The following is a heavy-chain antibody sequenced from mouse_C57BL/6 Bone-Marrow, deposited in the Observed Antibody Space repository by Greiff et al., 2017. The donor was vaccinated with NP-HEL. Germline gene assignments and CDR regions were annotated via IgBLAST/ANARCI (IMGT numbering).Heavy chain of an antibody. V-gene: IGHV5-12*01. CDR1: GFTFSDYY. D-gene: IGHD1-1*01. Sequence: EVKLQESGGGLVQPGGSLKLSCAASGFTFSDYYMYWVRQTPEKRLEWVAYISNGGGSTYYPDTVKGRFTISRDNAKNTLYLQMSRLKSEDTAMYYCARRGYGSSLLFAYWGQGTLVTVSA. CDR3: ARRGYGSSLLFAY. CDR2: ISNGGGST. J-gene: IGHJ3*01.